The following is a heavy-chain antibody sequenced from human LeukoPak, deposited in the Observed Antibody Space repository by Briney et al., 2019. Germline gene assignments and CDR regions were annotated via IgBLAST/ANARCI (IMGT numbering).Heavy chain of an antibody. CDR3: ARMDGYNDFDY. CDR2: IYYSGST. Sequence: ASETLSLTCTVSGGSISSSSYYWGWIRQPPGKGLEWIGSIYYSGSTYYNPSLKSRVTISVDTSKNQFSLKLSSVTAADTAVYYCARMDGYNDFDYWGQGTLVTVSS. CDR1: GGSISSSSYY. D-gene: IGHD5-24*01. V-gene: IGHV4-39*01. J-gene: IGHJ4*02.